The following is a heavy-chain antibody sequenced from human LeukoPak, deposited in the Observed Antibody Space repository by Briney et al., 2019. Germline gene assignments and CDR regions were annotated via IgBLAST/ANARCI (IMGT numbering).Heavy chain of an antibody. Sequence: SESLSLTCAVSGYSISSGYYWGWIRQPPGKGLEWIGSIYHSGITYYNPSLKSRVTISVDTSKNQFSLKLSSVTAADTAVYYCARGGRWLQFRNYFDYWGQGTLVTVSS. D-gene: IGHD5-24*01. CDR2: IYHSGIT. V-gene: IGHV4-38-2*01. CDR3: ARGGRWLQFRNYFDY. J-gene: IGHJ4*02. CDR1: GYSISSGYY.